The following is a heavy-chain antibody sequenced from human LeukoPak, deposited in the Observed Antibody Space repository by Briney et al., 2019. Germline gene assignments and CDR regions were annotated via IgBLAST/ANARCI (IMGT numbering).Heavy chain of an antibody. V-gene: IGHV3-7*01. Sequence: PGGSLRLSCAASGFTFSSYWMSWVRQAPGKGLEWVANIKQDGSEKYYVDSVKGRFTISRDNAKNSLYLQMNSLRAEDTAVYYCARVQGYCSSTSCYFDYWGQGTLVTVSS. CDR2: IKQDGSEK. CDR3: ARVQGYCSSTSCYFDY. J-gene: IGHJ4*02. CDR1: GFTFSSYW. D-gene: IGHD2-2*01.